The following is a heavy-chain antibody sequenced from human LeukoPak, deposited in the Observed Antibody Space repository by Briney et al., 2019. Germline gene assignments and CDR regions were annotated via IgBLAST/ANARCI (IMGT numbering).Heavy chain of an antibody. J-gene: IGHJ4*02. D-gene: IGHD3-3*01. Sequence: ASVKVSCKASGYTFTNYAVHWLRQAPGQRPEWMGWINAGNGNTKYSQTFQGRVAVTRDKFASTAYMELSSLRSEDTAVYYCARGIWSSHKADYYLDHWGQGTLVTVSS. CDR3: ARGIWSSHKADYYLDH. V-gene: IGHV1-3*01. CDR2: INAGNGNT. CDR1: GYTFTNYA.